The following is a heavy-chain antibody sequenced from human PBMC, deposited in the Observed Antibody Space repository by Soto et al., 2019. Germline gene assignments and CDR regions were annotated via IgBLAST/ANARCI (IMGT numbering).Heavy chain of an antibody. D-gene: IGHD3-9*01. J-gene: IGHJ4*02. Sequence: GGSLRLSCAASGFSVTSNYMTWVRQAPGKGLECVSVIYAGGNTYYPDSVKGRFTISSYNSKNTLFLQMNNLRAEDTAVYYCARVTTFYDILTSSYALNYFDYWGQGTRVTVSS. CDR2: IYAGGNT. CDR1: GFSVTSNY. V-gene: IGHV3-53*01. CDR3: ARVTTFYDILTSSYALNYFDY.